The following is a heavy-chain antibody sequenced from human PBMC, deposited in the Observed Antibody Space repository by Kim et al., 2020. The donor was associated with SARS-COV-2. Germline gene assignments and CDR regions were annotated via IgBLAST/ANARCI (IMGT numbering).Heavy chain of an antibody. J-gene: IGHJ5*01. D-gene: IGHD1-7*01. Sequence: IIYAASVKRRFTISRDNAKHTLYLQMHSLRVEDTAVYYCASAGNYRFDSWGQGTLVTVSS. CDR3: ASAGNYRFDS. V-gene: IGHV3-74*01. CDR2: I.